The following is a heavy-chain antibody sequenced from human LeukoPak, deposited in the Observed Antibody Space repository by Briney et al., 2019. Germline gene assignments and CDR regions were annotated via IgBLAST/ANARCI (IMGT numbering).Heavy chain of an antibody. Sequence: GGSLRLSCAASGFTFSSYGMHWVRQAPGKGLEWVAVISYDGSNKYYADSVKGRFTISRDNSKNTLYLQMNSLRAEDTAVYYCAKDQPLDTAMARGYYGMDVWGQGTTVTVSS. CDR2: ISYDGSNK. V-gene: IGHV3-30*18. CDR3: AKDQPLDTAMARGYYGMDV. J-gene: IGHJ6*02. D-gene: IGHD5-18*01. CDR1: GFTFSSYG.